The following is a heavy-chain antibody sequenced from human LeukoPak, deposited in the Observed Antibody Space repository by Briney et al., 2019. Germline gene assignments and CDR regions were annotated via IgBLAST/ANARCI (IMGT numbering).Heavy chain of an antibody. J-gene: IGHJ5*02. V-gene: IGHV1-18*01. D-gene: IGHD6-25*01. CDR1: GYSFTSYG. CDR2: ISAYNGDT. CDR3: ARGMEIAASNWFDP. Sequence: ASVKVSCKASGYSFTSYGFNWVRQAPGRGLEWMGWISAYNGDTNYAQTFQGRVTLTTDTSTSTAYMELTSLRSGDTAVYYCARGMEIAASNWFDPWGQGTLVTVSS.